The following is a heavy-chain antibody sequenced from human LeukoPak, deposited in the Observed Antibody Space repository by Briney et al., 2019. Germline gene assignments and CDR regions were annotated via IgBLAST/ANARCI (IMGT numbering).Heavy chain of an antibody. CDR1: GYTFTSYG. J-gene: IGHJ5*02. V-gene: IGHV1-2*06. D-gene: IGHD1-26*01. CDR3: AREIRRGAGDWFDP. CDR2: INPNGGGT. Sequence: GASVKVSCKASGYTFTSYGISWVRQAPGQGLEWMGRINPNGGGTNYAQKFQGRVTVTGDTSISTAYMELSRLRSDDTAVYYCAREIRRGAGDWFDPWGQGTLVTVSS.